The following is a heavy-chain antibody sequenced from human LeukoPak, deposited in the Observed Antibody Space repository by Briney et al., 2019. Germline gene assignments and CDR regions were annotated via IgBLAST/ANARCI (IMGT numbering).Heavy chain of an antibody. J-gene: IGHJ4*02. CDR1: GGSISPYY. D-gene: IGHD1-7*01. CDR2: IYYSGSN. V-gene: IGHV4-59*01. CDR3: ARNWNYGTPQYYFDY. Sequence: KPSETLSLTCTVSGGSISPYYWSSIRQPPRKRLEWMWYIYYSGSNKYNPSLKSRVTISVDTSKNQFSLKLSSVTAADTAVYYCARNWNYGTPQYYFDYWGQGTLVTVSS.